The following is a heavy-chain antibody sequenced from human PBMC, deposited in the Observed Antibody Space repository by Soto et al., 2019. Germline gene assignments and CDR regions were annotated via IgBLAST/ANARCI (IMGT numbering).Heavy chain of an antibody. CDR3: ARFSGWYVDY. D-gene: IGHD6-19*01. V-gene: IGHV3-11*01. Sequence: GGSLRLSCAASEFTFSAYYMTWIRQAPGKGLEWVSYISSSGNTIYYSDSVKGRFTIARGNAKNSLYLQMNSLTVEDTAVYYCARFSGWYVDYWGQGTLVTVSS. J-gene: IGHJ4*02. CDR2: ISSSGNTI. CDR1: EFTFSAYY.